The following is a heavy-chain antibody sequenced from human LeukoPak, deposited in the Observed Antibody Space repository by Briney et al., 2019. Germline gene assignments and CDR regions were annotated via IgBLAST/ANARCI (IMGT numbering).Heavy chain of an antibody. V-gene: IGHV4-4*07. CDR3: AAHFEFNRGGYYVMDV. CDR1: GGSISSYY. J-gene: IGHJ6*02. Sequence: SETLSLTCTVSGGSISSYYWSWIRQPAGKGLEWIGRIYTSGSTNYNPSLTSRVTMSVDTSKNQFSPKLSSVTAADTAVYYCAAHFEFNRGGYYVMDVGGQGTTVTVSS. CDR2: IYTSGST.